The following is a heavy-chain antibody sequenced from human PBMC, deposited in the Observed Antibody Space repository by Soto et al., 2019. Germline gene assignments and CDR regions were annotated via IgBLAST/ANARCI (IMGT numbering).Heavy chain of an antibody. CDR1: GGSITSSTYY. V-gene: IGHV4-39*01. D-gene: IGHD3-3*01. CDR3: ARHSLEPPPCLDY. Sequence: PSETLSLTCTVSGGSITSSTYYWGWIRQPPGKGLEWIGNIYYTGSAYYNPSLKSRVAISVDTSKNQFYLKLGSVTAADTAVYYCARHSLEPPPCLDYWGQGTLVTVSS. J-gene: IGHJ4*02. CDR2: IYYTGSA.